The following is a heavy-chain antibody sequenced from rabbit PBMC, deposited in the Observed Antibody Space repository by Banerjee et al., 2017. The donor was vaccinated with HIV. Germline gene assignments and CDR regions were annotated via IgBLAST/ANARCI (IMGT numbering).Heavy chain of an antibody. J-gene: IGHJ4*01. CDR2: IWTDSGTT. V-gene: IGHV1S43*01. Sequence: QQQLVESGGGLVKPGASLTLTCKASGFSFSSAYDMCWVRQAPGKGLEWIGCIWTDSGTTWYASWAKGRFTITRSTSLNTVTLQMTSLTAADTATYFCARDTRYGGAADYGPFKLWGQGTLVTVS. D-gene: IGHD4-2*01. CDR3: ARDTRYGGAADYGPFKL. CDR1: GFSFSSAYD.